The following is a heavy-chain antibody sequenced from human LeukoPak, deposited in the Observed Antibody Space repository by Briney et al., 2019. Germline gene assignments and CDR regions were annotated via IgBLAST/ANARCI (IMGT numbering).Heavy chain of an antibody. D-gene: IGHD3-9*01. CDR1: GFTFSTYS. CDR3: VRGYYDIVTANFALYYYGMDV. Sequence: PGGSLRLSCAASGFTFSTYSMNWVRQAPGKGLEWVSYISSSSGTIYYADSVKGRFTISRDNAENSMYLLMKSLRAEDTAVYYCVRGYYDIVTANFALYYYGMDVWGQGTTVTVSS. V-gene: IGHV3-48*01. J-gene: IGHJ6*02. CDR2: ISSSSGTI.